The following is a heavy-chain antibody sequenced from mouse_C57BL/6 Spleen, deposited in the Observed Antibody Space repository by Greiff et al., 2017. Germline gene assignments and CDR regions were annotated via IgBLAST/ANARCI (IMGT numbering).Heavy chain of an antibody. V-gene: IGHV1-50*01. CDR2: IDPSDSYT. CDR3: TRGDGKYYAMDY. Sequence: QVQLQQPGAELVKPGASVKLSCKASGYTFTSYWMQWVKQRPGQGLEWIGEIDPSDSYTNYNQKFKGKATLTVDTSSSTAYMQLSSLTSEDSAVYDCTRGDGKYYAMDYWGQGTSVTVSS. CDR1: GYTFTSYW. D-gene: IGHD3-3*01. J-gene: IGHJ4*01.